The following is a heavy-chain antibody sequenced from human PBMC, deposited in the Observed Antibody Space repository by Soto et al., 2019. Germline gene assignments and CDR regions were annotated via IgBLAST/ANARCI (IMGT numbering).Heavy chain of an antibody. CDR3: ARGRGGFPLRRYYYGMDV. J-gene: IGHJ6*02. V-gene: IGHV4-34*01. CDR2: INHSGST. CDR1: GGSFSGYY. Sequence: SETLSLTCAVYGGSFSGYYWSWIRQPPGKGLEWIGEINHSGSTNYNPSLKSRVTISVDTSKNQFSLKLSSVTAADTAVYYCARGRGGFPLRRYYYGMDVWGQGTTVTVPS. D-gene: IGHD3-16*01.